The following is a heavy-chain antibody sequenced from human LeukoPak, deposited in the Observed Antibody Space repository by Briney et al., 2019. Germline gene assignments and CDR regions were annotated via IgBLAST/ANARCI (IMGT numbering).Heavy chain of an antibody. J-gene: IGHJ4*02. Sequence: PSETLSLTCAVYGGSFSGYYWSWIRQPPGKGLEWIGEINHSGSTNYNPSLKSRVTISVDTSKNQFSLKPSSVTAADTAVYYCAREEVDCSGGSCYRLFDYWGQGTLVTVSS. CDR1: GGSFSGYY. CDR3: AREEVDCSGGSCYRLFDY. D-gene: IGHD2-15*01. V-gene: IGHV4-34*01. CDR2: INHSGST.